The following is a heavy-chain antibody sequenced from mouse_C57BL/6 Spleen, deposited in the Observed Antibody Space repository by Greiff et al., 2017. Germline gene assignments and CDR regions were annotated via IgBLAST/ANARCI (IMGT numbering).Heavy chain of an antibody. V-gene: IGHV1-61*01. CDR1: GYTFTSYW. J-gene: IGHJ4*01. Sequence: QVQLQQPGAELVRPGSSVKLSCKASGYTFTSYWMDWVKQRPGQGLEWIGNIYPSDSETHYNQKFKDKATLTVDKSSSTAYMQLSSLTSEDSAFYYCAREGYDYDKAMDYWGQGTSVTVSS. CDR2: IYPSDSET. CDR3: AREGYDYDKAMDY. D-gene: IGHD2-4*01.